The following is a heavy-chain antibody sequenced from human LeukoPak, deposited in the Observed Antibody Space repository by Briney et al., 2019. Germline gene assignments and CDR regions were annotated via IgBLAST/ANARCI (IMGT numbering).Heavy chain of an antibody. J-gene: IGHJ4*02. CDR2: IYYSGST. CDR1: GGSISSGGYY. V-gene: IGHV4-31*02. D-gene: IGHD1-14*01. CDR3: ARDTPDVSFDY. Sequence: SETLSLTCTVSGGSISSGGYYWSWIRQPPGKGLEWIGNIYYSGSTYYNPSLKSRVTISVDTSENQFSLKLSSVTAADTAVYYCARDTPDVSFDYWGQGTLVTVSS.